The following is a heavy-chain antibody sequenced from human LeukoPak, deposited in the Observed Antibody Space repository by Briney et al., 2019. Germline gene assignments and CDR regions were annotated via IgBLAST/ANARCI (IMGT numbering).Heavy chain of an antibody. CDR2: VQYSGST. CDR3: ARRYHGSSGSYSDY. CDR1: NCSISRYY. D-gene: IGHD3-22*01. Sequence: PSENLSLTGKVTNCSISRYYWNWIRQTPGKGLEWIGYVQYSGSTNYNPSLKSRVTISFDTSKNQFSLRLSSVTAAYKAVYSLARRYHGSSGSYSDYWGQGTLVTVSS. V-gene: IGHV4-59*08. J-gene: IGHJ4*02.